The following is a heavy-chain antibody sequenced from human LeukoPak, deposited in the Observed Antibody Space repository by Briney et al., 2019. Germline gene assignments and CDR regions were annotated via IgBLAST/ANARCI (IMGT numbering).Heavy chain of an antibody. V-gene: IGHV1-46*01. J-gene: IGHJ6*02. CDR1: GYTFTSYG. CDR2: INPSGGST. Sequence: GASVKVSCKASGYTFTSYGISWVRQAPGQGLEWMGIINPSGGSTSYAQKFQGRVTMTRDTSTSTVYMELSSLRSEDTAVYYCATLVGATDGMDVWGQGTTVTVSS. CDR3: ATLVGATDGMDV. D-gene: IGHD1-26*01.